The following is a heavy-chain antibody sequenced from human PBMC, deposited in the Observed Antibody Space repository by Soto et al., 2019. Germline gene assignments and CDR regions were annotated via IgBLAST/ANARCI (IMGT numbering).Heavy chain of an antibody. CDR3: ARIPRHYYGSGSYYNDYYYYGMDV. V-gene: IGHV2-70*01. Sequence: ESGPTLVNPTQTLTLTCTFSGFSLSTSGMCVSWIRQPPGKALEWLALIDWDDDKYYSTSLKTRLTISKDTSKNQVVLTMTNMEPVDTATYYCARIPRHYYGSGSYYNDYYYYGMDVWGQGTTVTVSS. J-gene: IGHJ6*02. CDR2: IDWDDDK. D-gene: IGHD3-10*01. CDR1: GFSLSTSGMC.